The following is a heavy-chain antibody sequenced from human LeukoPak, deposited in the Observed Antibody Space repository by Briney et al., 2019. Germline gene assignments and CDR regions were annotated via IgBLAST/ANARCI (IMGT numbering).Heavy chain of an antibody. CDR2: IWYDGSNK. Sequence: GRSLRLSCAASGFTFSSYGMHWVRQAPGKGLEWVAVIWYDGSNKYYADSVKGRFTISRDNSKNTLYLQMNSLRAEDTAVYYCARDLSFGELSCWGQGTLVTVSS. CDR1: GFTFSSYG. D-gene: IGHD3-10*01. J-gene: IGHJ4*02. V-gene: IGHV3-33*01. CDR3: ARDLSFGELSC.